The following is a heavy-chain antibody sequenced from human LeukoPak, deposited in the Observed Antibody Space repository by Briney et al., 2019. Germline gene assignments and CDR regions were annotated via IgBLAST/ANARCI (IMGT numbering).Heavy chain of an antibody. CDR1: GYTFTGYY. V-gene: IGHV1-2*02. D-gene: IGHD3-10*01. Sequence: ASVKVYCKASGYTFTGYYMHWVRQAPGQGLEWMGWINPNSGGTNYAQKFQGRDTMTRDTSISTAYMELSRLRSDDTAVYYCARDSGERGSGSYLIAYWGQGTLVTVSS. CDR3: ARDSGERGSGSYLIAY. CDR2: INPNSGGT. J-gene: IGHJ4*02.